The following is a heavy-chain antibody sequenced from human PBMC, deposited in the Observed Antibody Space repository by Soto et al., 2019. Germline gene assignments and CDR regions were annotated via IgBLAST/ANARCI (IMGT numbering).Heavy chain of an antibody. V-gene: IGHV4-39*01. J-gene: IGHJ6*02. CDR3: ASRTSIAARLYYYYYGMDV. CDR1: GGSISSSSYY. D-gene: IGHD6-6*01. Sequence: SETLSLTCTVSGGSISSSSYYWGWIRQPPGKGLEWIGSIYYSGSTYYNPSLKSRVTISVDTSKNQFSLKLSSVTAADTAVYYCASRTSIAARLYYYYYGMDVWGQGTTVTVSS. CDR2: IYYSGST.